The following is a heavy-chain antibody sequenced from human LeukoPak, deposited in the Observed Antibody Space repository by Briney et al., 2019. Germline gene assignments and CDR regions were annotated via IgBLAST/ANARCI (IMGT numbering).Heavy chain of an antibody. CDR3: AKDRQYCSSGVDY. V-gene: IGHV3-23*01. Sequence: GGSLRLSCAASGFTFSSYAMSWVRQAPGKGLEWVSAFNGNGGSTYYTDCVEGRLTLSRDNSKNTLYLQMNSLRAEDTAVYYCAKDRQYCSSGVDYWGQGTLVAVSS. J-gene: IGHJ4*02. D-gene: IGHD2-15*01. CDR2: FNGNGGST. CDR1: GFTFSSYA.